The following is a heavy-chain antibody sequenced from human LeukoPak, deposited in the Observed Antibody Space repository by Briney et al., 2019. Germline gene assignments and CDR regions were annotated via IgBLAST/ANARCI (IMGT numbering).Heavy chain of an antibody. CDR3: ARDRSSGWVLYYFDY. D-gene: IGHD6-19*01. V-gene: IGHV3-74*01. CDR2: INSDGSSI. CDR1: GFTFSSHW. J-gene: IGHJ4*02. Sequence: PGGSLRLSCAASGFTFSSHWMHWVRQAPGKGLVWVSRINSDGSSISYADSVKGRFTISRDNSKNTLYLQMNSLRAEDTAVYHCARDRSSGWVLYYFDYWGQGTLVTVSS.